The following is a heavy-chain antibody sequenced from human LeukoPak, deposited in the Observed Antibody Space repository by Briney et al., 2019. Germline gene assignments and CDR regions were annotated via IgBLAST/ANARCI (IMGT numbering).Heavy chain of an antibody. CDR2: ISAYNGNT. V-gene: IGHV1-18*01. Sequence: ASVKVSCKASGYTFTSYGISWVRQAPGQGLEWMGWISAYNGNTNYAQKLQGRVTMTTDTSTSTAYMELRSLRSEDTAVYYCARSRGMGDYSLNYYYYGMDVWGQGTTVTVSS. CDR1: GYTFTSYG. CDR3: ARSRGMGDYSLNYYYYGMDV. J-gene: IGHJ6*02. D-gene: IGHD4-11*01.